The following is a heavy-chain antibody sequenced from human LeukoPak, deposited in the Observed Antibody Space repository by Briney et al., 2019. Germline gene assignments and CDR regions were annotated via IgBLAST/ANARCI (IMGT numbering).Heavy chain of an antibody. D-gene: IGHD4-17*01. CDR1: GGSISINDYY. V-gene: IGHV4-30-4*01. Sequence: PSETLSLTCTVSGGSISINDYYWSWIRQTPGKGLEWIGYIYYSGSTNNNPSLKSRVTISVDTSKNQFSLKLSSVTAADTAVYYCARGRTTVTTLRRYYNGMDVWGQGTTVTVSS. CDR2: IYYSGST. CDR3: ARGRTTVTTLRRYYNGMDV. J-gene: IGHJ6*02.